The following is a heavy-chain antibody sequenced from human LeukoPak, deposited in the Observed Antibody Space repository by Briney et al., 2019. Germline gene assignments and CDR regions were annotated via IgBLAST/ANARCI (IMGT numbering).Heavy chain of an antibody. CDR2: INPSGGST. J-gene: IGHJ4*02. Sequence: SVKVSCKASGYAFTSYYMHWVRQAPGQGLEWMGIINPSGGSTSYAQKFQGRVTMTRDTSTSTVYMELSSLRSEDTAVYYCARANYYDSSGYSLYYFDYWGQGTLVTVSS. V-gene: IGHV1-46*01. D-gene: IGHD3-22*01. CDR3: ARANYYDSSGYSLYYFDY. CDR1: GYAFTSYY.